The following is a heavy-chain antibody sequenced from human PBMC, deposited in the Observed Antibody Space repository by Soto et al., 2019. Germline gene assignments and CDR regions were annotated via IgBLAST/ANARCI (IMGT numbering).Heavy chain of an antibody. CDR1: GYTFTSYA. D-gene: IGHD3-9*01. Sequence: ASVKVSCKASGYTFTSYAMHCVRQAAGQRLEWMGWINAGNGNTKYSQKFQGRVTITRDTSVSTAYMELSSLRSEDTAVYYCASYEADILTGDYYYYGMDVWGQGTTVTVSS. CDR2: INAGNGNT. CDR3: ASYEADILTGDYYYYGMDV. V-gene: IGHV1-3*01. J-gene: IGHJ6*02.